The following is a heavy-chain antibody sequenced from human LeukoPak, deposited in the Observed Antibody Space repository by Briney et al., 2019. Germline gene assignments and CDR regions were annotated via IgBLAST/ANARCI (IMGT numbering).Heavy chain of an antibody. Sequence: GESLKISCKGSGYTFTNYWIGWVRQMPGKGLEWMGFIYPDDSDTRYSLSFQGQVTISADKSITTAYLQWSSLKASDSAMYYCARQPRCATGWYLDFWGQGTLVTVSS. D-gene: IGHD2-15*01. CDR2: IYPDDSDT. CDR3: ARQPRCATGWYLDF. J-gene: IGHJ4*02. V-gene: IGHV5-51*01. CDR1: GYTFTNYW.